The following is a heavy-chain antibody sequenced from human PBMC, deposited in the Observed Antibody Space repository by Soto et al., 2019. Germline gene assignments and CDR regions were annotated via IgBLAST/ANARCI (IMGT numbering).Heavy chain of an antibody. CDR3: ARDRDWAFDY. D-gene: IGHD3-9*01. J-gene: IGHJ4*02. Sequence: AGGSLRLSCVASGFSFSSYSLVWVRQAPGKGLEWISYIFVDSSIIYYADSVKGRFTVSRDNAQNSLFLVMNSLRVEDTAVYYCARDRDWAFDYWGQGTLVTVSS. CDR2: IFVDSSII. CDR1: GFSFSSYS. V-gene: IGHV3-48*04.